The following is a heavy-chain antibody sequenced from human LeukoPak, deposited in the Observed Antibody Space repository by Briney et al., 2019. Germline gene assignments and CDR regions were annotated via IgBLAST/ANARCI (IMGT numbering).Heavy chain of an antibody. CDR1: GFTFSSYG. D-gene: IGHD3-22*01. Sequence: GGSLRLSCAASGFTFSSYGMHWVPQAPGKGLEWVAFTRYDGSNKYYADSVKGRFTISRDNSKKTLYLQMNSLRAEDTAVCHCAKELSSYGYYYDIGYWGQGTLVTVSS. J-gene: IGHJ4*02. CDR3: AKELSSYGYYYDIGY. CDR2: TRYDGSNK. V-gene: IGHV3-30*02.